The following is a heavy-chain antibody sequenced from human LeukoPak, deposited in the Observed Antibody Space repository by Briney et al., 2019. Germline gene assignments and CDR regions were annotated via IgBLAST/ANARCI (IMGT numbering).Heavy chain of an antibody. J-gene: IGHJ4*02. V-gene: IGHV1-2*02. D-gene: IGHD1-26*01. CDR3: AGEGDSGSYEFDY. Sequence: ASVKVSCKASGYTFTGYYMHWVRQAPGQGLEWMGWINPNSGGTNYAQKFQGRVTMTRDTSISTAYMELSRLRSDDTAVYYCAGEGDSGSYEFDYWGQGTLVTVSS. CDR1: GYTFTGYY. CDR2: INPNSGGT.